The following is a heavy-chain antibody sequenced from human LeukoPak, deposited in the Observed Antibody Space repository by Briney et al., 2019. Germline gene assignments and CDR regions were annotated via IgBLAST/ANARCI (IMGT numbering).Heavy chain of an antibody. CDR2: IYYRVTS. Sequence: SEALSLTCTVSGDSISTYYWSWIRQPPGKGLEWIGYIYYRVTSDYNPSLKSRVTMSVDMSTRQISPKLSSVTAADTAVYYCARAVGGDGSGSLWGPGTLVTVSS. V-gene: IGHV4-59*01. D-gene: IGHD3-10*01. CDR3: ARAVGGDGSGSL. CDR1: GDSISTYY. J-gene: IGHJ4*02.